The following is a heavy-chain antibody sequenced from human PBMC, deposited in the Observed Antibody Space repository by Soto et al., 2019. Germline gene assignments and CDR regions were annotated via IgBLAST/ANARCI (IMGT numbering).Heavy chain of an antibody. D-gene: IGHD6-13*01. CDR2: IKEDGSEK. Sequence: PGGSLRLSCAASGFTFNGYWMSWVRQAPGKGLEWVANIKEDGSEKDYVDSVKGRFTISRDNAKKSLYLQMNSLRAEDTAMYYCARDQDSSTRNWFDPWGQGTLVTVSS. CDR3: ARDQDSSTRNWFDP. V-gene: IGHV3-7*01. CDR1: GFTFNGYW. J-gene: IGHJ5*02.